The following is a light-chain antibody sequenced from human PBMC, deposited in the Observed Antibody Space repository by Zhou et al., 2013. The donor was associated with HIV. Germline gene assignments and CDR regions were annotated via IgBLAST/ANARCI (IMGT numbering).Light chain of an antibody. CDR1: QGISKW. V-gene: IGKV1-12*01. J-gene: IGKJ2*01. CDR3: QQSYSVPPT. CDR2: KAS. Sequence: DIQMTQSPSSVSASVGDRITITCRASQGISKWLAWYQQKPGKAPTLLIYKASNLQSGVPSRFSGSGSGADFTLTINSLQPEDFATYFCQQSYSVPPTFGQGTKLEI.